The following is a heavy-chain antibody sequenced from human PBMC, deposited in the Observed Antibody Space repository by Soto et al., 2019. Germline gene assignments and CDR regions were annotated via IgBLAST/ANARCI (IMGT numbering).Heavy chain of an antibody. D-gene: IGHD2-2*01. Sequence: GGSLRLSCAASGFTFSSYSMRWVRQAPGKGLEWVSRISGSGGSTYYADSVKGRFTISRDNAKNTLYLQMNSLRAEDTAVYYCARGMDWASSCYFDHWGRGTLVTVSS. J-gene: IGHJ2*01. CDR1: GFTFSSYS. V-gene: IGHV3-23*01. CDR3: ARGMDWASSCYFDH. CDR2: ISGSGGST.